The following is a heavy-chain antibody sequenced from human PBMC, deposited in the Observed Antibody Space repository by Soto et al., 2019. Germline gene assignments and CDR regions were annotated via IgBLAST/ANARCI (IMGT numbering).Heavy chain of an antibody. CDR2: IIPIFGTA. Sequence: QVQLVQSGAEMKKPGSSVKVSCKASGGTFSSYAISWVRQAPGQGLEWMGGIIPIFGTANYAQKFQGRVTITADESTSTAYMELSSLRSEDTAVYYCARDVAVVVVPAASGMDVWGQGTTVTVSS. V-gene: IGHV1-69*01. J-gene: IGHJ6*02. CDR3: ARDVAVVVVPAASGMDV. CDR1: GGTFSSYA. D-gene: IGHD2-2*01.